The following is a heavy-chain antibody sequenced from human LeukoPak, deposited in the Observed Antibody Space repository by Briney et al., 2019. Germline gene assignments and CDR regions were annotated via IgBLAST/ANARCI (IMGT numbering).Heavy chain of an antibody. D-gene: IGHD5-18*01. CDR1: GFTFSNYG. Sequence: PGGSLRLSCAASGFTFSNYGMHWVRQAPGRGLEWVGRIKSKSDGGTTDYAAPVKGRFIISRDDSKNTLYLQMNSLKTEDTAVYFCATDGISEETATDYWGQGTLVTVSS. CDR2: IKSKSDGGTT. J-gene: IGHJ4*02. CDR3: ATDGISEETATDY. V-gene: IGHV3-15*01.